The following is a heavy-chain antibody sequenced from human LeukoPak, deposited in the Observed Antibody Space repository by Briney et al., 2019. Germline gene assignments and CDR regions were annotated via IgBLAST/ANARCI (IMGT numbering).Heavy chain of an antibody. Sequence: GGSLRLSCAASGFTFSSYGMHWVRQAPGNGLEWVGRIKSKTDGGTTDYAAPVKGRFTISRDISKNTLYLQMNSLKTEDTAVYYCTTDARYISRWYNYWGQGTLVTVSS. D-gene: IGHD6-13*01. CDR1: GFTFSSYG. J-gene: IGHJ4*02. CDR3: TTDARYISRWYNY. CDR2: IKSKTDGGTT. V-gene: IGHV3-15*01.